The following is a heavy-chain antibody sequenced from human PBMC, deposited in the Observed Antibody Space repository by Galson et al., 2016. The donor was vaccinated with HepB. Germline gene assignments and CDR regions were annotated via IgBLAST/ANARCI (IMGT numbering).Heavy chain of an antibody. J-gene: IGHJ6*02. V-gene: IGHV4-39*01. CDR2: MYYSGST. CDR1: RGSLSSTNYY. Sequence: SETLSLTCIVSRGSLSSTNYYWAWIRQPPGKGLEWIGSMYYSGSTYYKPSLKSRVTISVDTSKNQFSLKLTSVTAADTAMYYCARHREAGALGGMDVWGQGTTVTVSS. CDR3: ARHREAGALGGMDV. D-gene: IGHD5-24*01.